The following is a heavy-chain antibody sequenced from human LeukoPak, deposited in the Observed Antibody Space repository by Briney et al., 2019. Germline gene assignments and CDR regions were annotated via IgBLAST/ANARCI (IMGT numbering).Heavy chain of an antibody. D-gene: IGHD5-12*01. CDR3: GRVGYSGNEVGY. V-gene: IGHV5-51*01. Sequence: GESLKISCKGSGYSFTNDWIAWVRQMPGKGLEWMGIIFPGDSDTRYSPSFQGQVTISADKSISTAYLQWSSLKVSDTAMYYVGRVGYSGNEVGYWGKGTLVTVSS. J-gene: IGHJ4*02. CDR2: IFPGDSDT. CDR1: GYSFTNDW.